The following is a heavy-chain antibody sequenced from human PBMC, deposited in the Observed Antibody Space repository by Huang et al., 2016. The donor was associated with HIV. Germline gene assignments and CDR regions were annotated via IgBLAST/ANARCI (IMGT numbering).Heavy chain of an antibody. Sequence: QLQLQESGPGQVKPSETLSLTCTVSSDFISSTNYYWGWIRQSPGMGLEWVGSVYQSGSTNYNPSLKSRVTLAVDTSRNQFSLRLNSVTAADTAVYYCASQHIGAAATWFWGRGTQVAVSS. CDR1: SDFISSTNYY. CDR3: ASQHIGAAATWF. J-gene: IGHJ4*02. CDR2: VYQSGST. V-gene: IGHV4-39*01. D-gene: IGHD6-13*01.